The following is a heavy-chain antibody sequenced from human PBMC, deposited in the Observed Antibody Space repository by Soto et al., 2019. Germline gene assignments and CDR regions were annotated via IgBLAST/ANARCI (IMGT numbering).Heavy chain of an antibody. V-gene: IGHV3-74*01. CDR1: GFSLSDYW. D-gene: IGHD1-1*01. J-gene: IGHJ4*02. CDR2: ISGDASST. CDR3: ARGIGYSAQDY. Sequence: GSLRLSCAASGFSLSDYWMHWVRQVPGKGLVWVSRISGDASSTSYADSVKGRFTISRDNAKNTLYVQMNSLRAEDTAVYYCARGIGYSAQDYWGQGTPVTVSS.